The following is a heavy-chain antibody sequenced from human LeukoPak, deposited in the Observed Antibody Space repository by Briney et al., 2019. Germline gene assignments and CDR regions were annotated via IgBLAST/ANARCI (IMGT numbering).Heavy chain of an antibody. V-gene: IGHV4-39*06. D-gene: IGHD3-10*01. J-gene: IGHJ4*02. CDR1: GGSISTSNYY. Sequence: SETLSLTCTVSGGSISTSNYYWGWIRQPPGKGLEWIGNIFYSGSTYYSPSLKSRVTISVDTSKNQFPLKLSSVTAADTAVYYCAREGLRRYYYARGYFDYWGQGTLVTVSS. CDR2: IFYSGST. CDR3: AREGLRRYYYARGYFDY.